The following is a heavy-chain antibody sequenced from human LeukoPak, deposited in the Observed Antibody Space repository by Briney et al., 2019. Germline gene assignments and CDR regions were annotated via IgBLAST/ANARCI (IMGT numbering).Heavy chain of an antibody. V-gene: IGHV5-51*01. CDR1: GYSFTNYW. CDR2: IYPGDSDS. CDR3: ARYYCSGGSCYSADYNWFDP. D-gene: IGHD2-15*01. J-gene: IGHJ5*02. Sequence: GESLKISCKGSGYSFTNYWIGWVRQMPGKGLEWMGIIYPGDSDSRNSPSFQGQVTISVDKSINTAYLQWSSLKASDTAMYYCARYYCSGGSCYSADYNWFDPWGQGTLVTVSS.